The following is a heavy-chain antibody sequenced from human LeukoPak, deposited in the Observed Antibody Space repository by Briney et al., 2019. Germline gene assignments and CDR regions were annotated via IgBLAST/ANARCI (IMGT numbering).Heavy chain of an antibody. J-gene: IGHJ4*02. D-gene: IGHD2-21*01. Sequence: PGGSLRLSCAASGFIFSTYSMNWVRQAPGKGLGWVSYITSTSTTIYYADSVKGRFTTSRDNAKNALYLQMNSLRAEDTAVYYCARGSTYGVNRDYWGQGTLVTVSS. CDR2: ITSTSTTI. CDR3: ARGSTYGVNRDY. V-gene: IGHV3-48*01. CDR1: GFIFSTYS.